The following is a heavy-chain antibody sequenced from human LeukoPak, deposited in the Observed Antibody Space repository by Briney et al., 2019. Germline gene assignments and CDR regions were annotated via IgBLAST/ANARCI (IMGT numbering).Heavy chain of an antibody. CDR2: IYYSWST. CDR1: GGSISSYY. J-gene: IGHJ5*02. Sequence: SETLSLTCTVSGGSISSYYWSWIRQPPGKGLEWIGYIYYSWSTNYNPSLKSRVTISVDRSKNQFSLKLSSVTAADTAVYYCARGVIVVVPAGNPGWFDPWGQGTLVTVSS. D-gene: IGHD2-2*01. CDR3: ARGVIVVVPAGNPGWFDP. V-gene: IGHV4-59*12.